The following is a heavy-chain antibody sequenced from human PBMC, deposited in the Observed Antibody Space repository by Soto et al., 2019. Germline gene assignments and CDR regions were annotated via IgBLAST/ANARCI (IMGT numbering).Heavy chain of an antibody. CDR1: GYTFTSQY. CDR3: ARVIGYDSAWGGFDI. V-gene: IGHV1-46*03. Sequence: QVQLVQSGAEVKKPGASVKVSCKASGYTFTSQYLHWVRQAPAQGLEWMGVINPSGGSTTSAQKCQGRVPRTSDPSTSTVYLALSSLRSEDTAVYYCARVIGYDSAWGGFDIWGQGTVVTVSS. CDR2: INPSGGST. J-gene: IGHJ3*02. D-gene: IGHD5-12*01.